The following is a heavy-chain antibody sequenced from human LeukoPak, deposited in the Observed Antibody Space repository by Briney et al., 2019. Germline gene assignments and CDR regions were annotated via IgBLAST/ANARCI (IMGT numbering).Heavy chain of an antibody. CDR2: IYYSGST. CDR3: ARYSSGPADY. Sequence: PSETLSFTCTVSGGSISSYYWSWIRQPPGKGLEWIGYIYYSGSTNYNPSLKSRVTISVDTSKNQFSLKLSSVTAADTAVYYCARYSSGPADYWGQGTLVTVSS. CDR1: GGSISSYY. J-gene: IGHJ4*02. D-gene: IGHD6-19*01. V-gene: IGHV4-59*08.